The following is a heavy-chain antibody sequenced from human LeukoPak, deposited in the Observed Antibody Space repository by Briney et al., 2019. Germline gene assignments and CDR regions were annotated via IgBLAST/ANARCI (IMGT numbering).Heavy chain of an antibody. CDR2: IYSGGST. J-gene: IGHJ3*02. Sequence: GGSLRLSCAASGFTVSSNYMSWVRQAPGKGLEWVSVIYSGGSTYYADSVKGRFTISRDSSKNTLYLQMNTLRAEDTAVYYCAREYSRADAFDIWDQGTLVTVSS. CDR1: GFTVSSNY. CDR3: AREYSRADAFDI. V-gene: IGHV3-53*01. D-gene: IGHD2-15*01.